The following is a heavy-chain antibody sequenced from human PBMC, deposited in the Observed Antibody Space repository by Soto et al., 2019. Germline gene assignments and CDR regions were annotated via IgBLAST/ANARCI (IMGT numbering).Heavy chain of an antibody. CDR3: ARDRYYYDSSGYDHYFDY. Sequence: SETLSLTCTVSGGSISSGGYYWSWIRQHPGKGLEWIGYIYYSGSTYYNPSLKSRVTISVDTSKKQFSLKLSSVTAADTAVYYCARDRYYYDSSGYDHYFDYWGQGTLVTVSS. CDR1: GGSISSGGYY. J-gene: IGHJ4*02. V-gene: IGHV4-31*03. CDR2: IYYSGST. D-gene: IGHD3-22*01.